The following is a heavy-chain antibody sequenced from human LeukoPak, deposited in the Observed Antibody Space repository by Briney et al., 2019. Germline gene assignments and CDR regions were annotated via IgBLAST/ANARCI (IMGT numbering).Heavy chain of an antibody. CDR2: INHSGST. Sequence: KLSETLSLTCAVYGGSFSGYYWSWIRQPPGKGLEWIGEINHSGSTNYNPSLKSRVTISVDTSKNQFSLKLSSVTAADTAVYYCARGLDKTYYYDSSGYYYGYWGQGTLVTVSS. CDR1: GGSFSGYY. J-gene: IGHJ4*02. D-gene: IGHD3-22*01. V-gene: IGHV4-34*01. CDR3: ARGLDKTYYYDSSGYYYGY.